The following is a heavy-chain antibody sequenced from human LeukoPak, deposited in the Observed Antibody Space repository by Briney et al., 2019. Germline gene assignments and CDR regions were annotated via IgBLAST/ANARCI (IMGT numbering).Heavy chain of an antibody. CDR1: GGSISSGSYY. V-gene: IGHV4-61*02. J-gene: IGHJ4*02. D-gene: IGHD4-23*01. CDR3: ARQPGGRFDY. CDR2: IYTSGST. Sequence: SQTLSLTCTVSGGSISSGSYYWSWIRQPAGKGLEWIGRIYTSGSTNYNPSLKSRVTMSVDTSKNQFSLKLSSVTAADTAVYYCARQPGGRFDYWGQGALVTVSS.